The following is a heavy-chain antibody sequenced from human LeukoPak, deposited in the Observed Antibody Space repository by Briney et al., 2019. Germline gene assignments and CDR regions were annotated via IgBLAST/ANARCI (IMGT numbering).Heavy chain of an antibody. D-gene: IGHD2-2*01. J-gene: IGHJ5*02. Sequence: GASVKVSCKASGYTFTGYYMHWVRQAPGQGLEWMGWINPNSGGTNYAQKFQGRVTMTRDMSISTAYMELSRLRSEDTAVYYCARIYCGSPSCRRPENNWFDPWAKGPLSPSPQ. CDR2: INPNSGGT. CDR3: ARIYCGSPSCRRPENNWFDP. V-gene: IGHV1-2*02. CDR1: GYTFTGYY.